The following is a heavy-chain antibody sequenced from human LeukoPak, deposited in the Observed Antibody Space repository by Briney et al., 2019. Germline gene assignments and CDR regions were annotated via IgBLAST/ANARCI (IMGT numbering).Heavy chain of an antibody. Sequence: SETLSLTCAVYGGSFSGYYWSWIRQPPGKGLEWIGEINHSGSTNYNPSLKSRVTISVDASKNQFSLKLSSVTAADTAVYYCAREGGSSWYSRDFYYIDVWGKGTTVTVSS. CDR2: INHSGST. J-gene: IGHJ6*03. CDR1: GGSFSGYY. V-gene: IGHV4-34*01. D-gene: IGHD6-13*01. CDR3: AREGGSSWYSRDFYYIDV.